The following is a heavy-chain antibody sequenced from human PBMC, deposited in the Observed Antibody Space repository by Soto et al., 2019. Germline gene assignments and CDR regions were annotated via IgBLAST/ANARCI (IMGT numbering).Heavy chain of an antibody. D-gene: IGHD3-9*01. Sequence: ASVKVSCKASGGTFSSYAISWVRQAPGQGLEWMGGIIPIFGTANYAQKFQGRVTITADKSTSTAYMELSSLRSEDTAVYYCARGAFGDFLTGYPYYYYGMDVWGQGTTVTVSS. CDR1: GGTFSSYA. CDR2: IIPIFGTA. J-gene: IGHJ6*02. V-gene: IGHV1-69*06. CDR3: ARGAFGDFLTGYPYYYYGMDV.